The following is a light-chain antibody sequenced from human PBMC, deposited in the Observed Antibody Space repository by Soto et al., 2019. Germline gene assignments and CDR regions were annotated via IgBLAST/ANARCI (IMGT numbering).Light chain of an antibody. CDR1: SSEVGVYNY. CDR3: SSYTASCTLV. Sequence: QSALTQPASVSGSPGQSLTISCTGTSSEVGVYNYVSWYQQHAGKAPKLMIYEVSNRPSGVSNRFSGSKSGNTDSLTISGLQAEDEADYYCSSYTASCTLVFGGGTKLTVL. CDR2: EVS. J-gene: IGLJ2*01. V-gene: IGLV2-14*01.